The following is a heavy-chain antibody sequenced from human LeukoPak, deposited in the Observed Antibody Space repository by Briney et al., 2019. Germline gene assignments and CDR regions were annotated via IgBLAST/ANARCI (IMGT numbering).Heavy chain of an antibody. Sequence: AGGSLRLSCVASGFTVSSNYMSWIRQAPGKGLEWVSSITASSTAIYSADSVKGRFTTFRDNAKNFLYLQMNSLRAEDTAVYYCARTYYDILTGYNPYFDYWGQGILVTVSS. CDR2: ITASSTAI. D-gene: IGHD3-9*01. J-gene: IGHJ4*02. CDR1: GFTVSSNY. V-gene: IGHV3-21*01. CDR3: ARTYYDILTGYNPYFDY.